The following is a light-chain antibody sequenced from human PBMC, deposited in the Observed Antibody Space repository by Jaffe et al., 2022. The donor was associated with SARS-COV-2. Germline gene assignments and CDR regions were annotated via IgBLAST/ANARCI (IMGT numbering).Light chain of an antibody. CDR2: EAS. CDR1: QSFTTW. V-gene: IGKV1-5*03. Sequence: DIQMTQSPSTLSASVGDSVTITCRASQSFTTWLAWYQQKPGKAPNLLIYEASKLESGAPSRFIGSESGTEFTLTISSLQPDDFATYYCLQYNSYSYTFGQGTKLEIK. J-gene: IGKJ2*01. CDR3: LQYNSYSYT.